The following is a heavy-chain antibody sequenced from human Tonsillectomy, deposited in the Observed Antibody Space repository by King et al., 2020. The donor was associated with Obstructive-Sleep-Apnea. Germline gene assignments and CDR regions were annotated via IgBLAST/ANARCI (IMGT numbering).Heavy chain of an antibody. D-gene: IGHD3-10*01. Sequence: VQLVESGGGVVQPGRSLRLSCAASGFTFSSYGMHWVRQAPGKGLEWVAVISYDGSSKYYADSVKGRFTISRDNSKNTLYLQMNSLRAEDTAVYYCAKDRGLWFGESPRDWYFDLWGRGTLVTVSS. V-gene: IGHV3-30*18. CDR2: ISYDGSSK. J-gene: IGHJ2*01. CDR3: AKDRGLWFGESPRDWYFDL. CDR1: GFTFSSYG.